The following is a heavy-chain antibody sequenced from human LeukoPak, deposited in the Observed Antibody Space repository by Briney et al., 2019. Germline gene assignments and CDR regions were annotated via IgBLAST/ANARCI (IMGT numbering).Heavy chain of an antibody. D-gene: IGHD3-22*01. V-gene: IGHV3-15*01. CDR3: AREKYYYDSSGYKTWYFDY. Sequence: PGGSLRLSCAASGFTFSNAWMSWVRQAPGKGLEWVGRIKSKTDGGTTDYAAPVKGRFTISRDNAKNSLYLQMNSLRAEDTAVYYCAREKYYYDSSGYKTWYFDYWGQGTMVTVSS. CDR1: GFTFSNAW. J-gene: IGHJ4*02. CDR2: IKSKTDGGTT.